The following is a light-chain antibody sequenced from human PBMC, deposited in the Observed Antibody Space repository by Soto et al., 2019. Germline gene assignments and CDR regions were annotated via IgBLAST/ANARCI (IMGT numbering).Light chain of an antibody. CDR3: QNRSSWPRS. CDR1: QSVGTS. J-gene: IGKJ1*01. V-gene: IGKV3-11*01. CDR2: DAA. Sequence: DIVLTQSPATLSLSPGDRATLSCRASQSVGTSLAWYKQQPGQAPRLLIHDAAYRASGIPERFRGSGSGTAFSLPISSLEPDDFAVYYCQNRSSWPRSFGRGTKVEV.